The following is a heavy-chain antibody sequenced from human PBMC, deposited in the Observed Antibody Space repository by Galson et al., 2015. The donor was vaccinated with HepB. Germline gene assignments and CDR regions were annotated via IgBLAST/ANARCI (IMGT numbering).Heavy chain of an antibody. D-gene: IGHD5-12*01. J-gene: IGHJ5*02. CDR3: ASSQVAQRRWFDP. V-gene: IGHV1-69*13. Sequence: SVKVSCKASGGTFSSYAISWVRQAPGQGLEWMGGIIPIFGTANYAQKFQGRVTITADESTSTAYMELSSLRSEDTAVYYCASSQVAQRRWFDPWGQGTLVTVSS. CDR1: GGTFSSYA. CDR2: IIPIFGTA.